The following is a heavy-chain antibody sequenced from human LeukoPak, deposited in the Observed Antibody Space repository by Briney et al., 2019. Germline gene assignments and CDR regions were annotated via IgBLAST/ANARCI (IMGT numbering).Heavy chain of an antibody. J-gene: IGHJ5*02. D-gene: IGHD2-2*01. CDR2: IYSGGNT. V-gene: IGHV3-53*01. Sequence: GGSLRLSCAASGFTVSTNYMSWVRQAPGKGLEWVSVIYSGGNTYYADSVKGRFTISRDNSKNTLYLQMNSLRAEDTAVYYCARGGNGVVVPAAMAPHENWFDPWGQGTLVTVSS. CDR1: GFTVSTNY. CDR3: ARGGNGVVVPAAMAPHENWFDP.